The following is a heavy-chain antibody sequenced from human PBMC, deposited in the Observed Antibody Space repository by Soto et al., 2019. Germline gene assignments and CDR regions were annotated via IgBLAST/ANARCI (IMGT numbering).Heavy chain of an antibody. CDR2: INPNSGGT. J-gene: IGHJ4*02. Sequence: QVQLVQSGAEVKKPGASVKVSCKASGYTFTGYYMHWVRQAPGQGLEWMGWINPNSGGTNYAQKFQGWVTMIRDTSISTAYMELSRLRADDTAVYYCARQLGATDRVFDYWGQGTLVTVSS. CDR3: ARQLGATDRVFDY. V-gene: IGHV1-2*04. D-gene: IGHD3-16*01. CDR1: GYTFTGYY.